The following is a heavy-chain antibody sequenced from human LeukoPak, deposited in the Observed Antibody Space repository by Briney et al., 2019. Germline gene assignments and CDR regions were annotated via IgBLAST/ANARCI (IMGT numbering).Heavy chain of an antibody. J-gene: IGHJ4*02. CDR2: IRSKHYGGAT. V-gene: IGHV3-49*04. D-gene: IGHD6-19*01. CDR1: GFTFGDYA. Sequence: SLRLSCTASGFTFGDYAMSWVRQAPGKGLEWVGFIRSKHYGGATEYAASVKGRFTISRDDSKSVAYLHMNSLKTEDTAIYYCTRAILSGWYYFDFWGQGTLVSVSS. CDR3: TRAILSGWYYFDF.